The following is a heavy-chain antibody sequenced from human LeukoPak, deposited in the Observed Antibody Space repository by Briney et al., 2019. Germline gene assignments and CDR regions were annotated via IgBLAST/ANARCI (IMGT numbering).Heavy chain of an antibody. Sequence: PGGSLRLSCAASGFTFSYFAMTWVRQAPGKGLGWVSTISYSGGSTYYADSVKGQYTISRDNSKNTLYLQMNNLRAEDTAVYYCAKDWALRAAGSFDYWGQGTLVTVSS. J-gene: IGHJ4*02. V-gene: IGHV3-23*01. D-gene: IGHD6-13*01. CDR3: AKDWALRAAGSFDY. CDR2: ISYSGGST. CDR1: GFTFSYFA.